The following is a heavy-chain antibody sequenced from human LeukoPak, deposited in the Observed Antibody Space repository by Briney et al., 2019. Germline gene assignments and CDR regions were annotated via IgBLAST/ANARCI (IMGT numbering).Heavy chain of an antibody. D-gene: IGHD6-6*01. V-gene: IGHV3-30*03. CDR3: ARGPGSSS. Sequence: GGSLRLSCAASGFTFSSYSMNWVRQAPGKGLEWVAVISYDGSNKYYADSVKGRFTISRDNSKNTLYLRMNSLRAEDTAVYYCARGPGSSSWGQGTLVTVSS. CDR1: GFTFSSYS. CDR2: ISYDGSNK. J-gene: IGHJ4*02.